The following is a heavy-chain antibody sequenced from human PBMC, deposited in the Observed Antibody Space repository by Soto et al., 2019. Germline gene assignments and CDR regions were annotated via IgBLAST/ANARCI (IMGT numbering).Heavy chain of an antibody. Sequence: QLQLQESGSGLVKPSQTLSLTCAVSGGSISSGGYSWSWIRQPPGKGLEWIGYIYHSGSTYYNPSLKSRVTISVDRFKKQFSLKLSSVTAADTAVYYCARGNWNYYYGMDVWGQGTTVTDSS. J-gene: IGHJ6*02. CDR3: ARGNWNYYYGMDV. V-gene: IGHV4-30-2*01. CDR2: IYHSGST. D-gene: IGHD1-20*01. CDR1: GGSISSGGYS.